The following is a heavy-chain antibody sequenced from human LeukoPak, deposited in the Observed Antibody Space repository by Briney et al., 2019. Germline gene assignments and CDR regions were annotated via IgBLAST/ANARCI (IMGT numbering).Heavy chain of an antibody. V-gene: IGHV4-31*03. CDR3: ARGSRDDYSNPPFDH. Sequence: SETLSLTCTVSGGTISSGGYYWSWIRQHPGKGLEWIGYIYYSGSTYYNPSLKSRVTISIDTSKNQFSLKLTSVTAADTAVYYCARGSRDDYSNPPFDHWGQGTLVTVSS. J-gene: IGHJ4*02. D-gene: IGHD4-11*01. CDR1: GGTISSGGYY. CDR2: IYYSGST.